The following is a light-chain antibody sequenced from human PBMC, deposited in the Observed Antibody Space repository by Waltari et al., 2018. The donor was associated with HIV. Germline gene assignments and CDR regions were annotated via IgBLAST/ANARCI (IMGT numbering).Light chain of an antibody. CDR2: LGS. Sequence: DIVMTQSPLSLPVTPGEPASISCMSSHSLLNSNGYNYLDWYLQKPGLSPQLLIYLGSNRASGVPDRFSGSGSGTDFTLKISRVEAEDVGVYYCMQALQRPRTFGQGTTVEIK. J-gene: IGKJ1*01. CDR3: MQALQRPRT. CDR1: HSLLNSNGYNY. V-gene: IGKV2-28*01.